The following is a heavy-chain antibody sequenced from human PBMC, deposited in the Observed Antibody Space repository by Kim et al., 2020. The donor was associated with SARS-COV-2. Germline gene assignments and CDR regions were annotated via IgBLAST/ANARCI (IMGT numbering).Heavy chain of an antibody. CDR1: GFTFSDSA. CDR3: GADIVSTSHY. V-gene: IGHV1-58*01. D-gene: IGHD5-12*01. J-gene: IGHJ4*02. CDR2: IVVGSGNT. Sequence: SVKVSCKASGFTFSDSAVQWVRQARGQRLEWIGWIVVGSGNTNYAQQFQKRVTITRDMSTSTAYMELSGLRSEDTAVYYCGADIVSTSHYWGQGTLVTVSS.